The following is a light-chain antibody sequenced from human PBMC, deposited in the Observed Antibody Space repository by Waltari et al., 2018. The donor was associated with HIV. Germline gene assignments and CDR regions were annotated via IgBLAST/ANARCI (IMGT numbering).Light chain of an antibody. V-gene: IGKV4-1*01. CDR3: QQYFVSYT. CDR1: KSVFHTSNGRNY. CDR2: WAS. J-gene: IGKJ2*01. Sequence: DIVMTQSPDSLTVSLRERATITCTYSKSVFHTSNGRNYLAWYQQKPGQPPKLLLYWASTRESGVPDRFSGGGSGTDFTLTISSLQAEDVALYFCQQYFVSYTFGQGTKLELK.